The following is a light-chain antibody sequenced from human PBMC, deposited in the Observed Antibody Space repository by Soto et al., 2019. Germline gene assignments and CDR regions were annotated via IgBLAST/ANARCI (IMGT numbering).Light chain of an antibody. CDR2: GAS. CDR1: QSVSSSY. Sequence: EIVLTQPPGTLSLSPGERATLSCRASQSVSSSYLAWYQQKPGQAPRLLIYGASSRATGIPDRFSGSGSGTDFTLTISRLEPEDFAVYYCQQYGSSPLGTFGGGTKVEIK. J-gene: IGKJ4*01. CDR3: QQYGSSPLGT. V-gene: IGKV3-20*01.